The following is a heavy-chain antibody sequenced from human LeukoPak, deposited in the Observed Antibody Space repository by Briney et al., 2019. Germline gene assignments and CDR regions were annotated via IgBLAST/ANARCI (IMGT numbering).Heavy chain of an antibody. CDR1: GFNVSNNY. V-gene: IGHV3-53*01. J-gene: IGHJ4*02. D-gene: IGHD7-27*01. CDR2: INTVGST. CDR3: AGEPGDRVY. Sequence: GGSLTLSCAASGFNVSNNYMSWVRQAPGKGLEWVSLINTVGSTNYPDSVKGRFTISRDNLKNTLYLQMNSLGAEDTAVYYCAGEPGDRVYWGQGTLVTVSS.